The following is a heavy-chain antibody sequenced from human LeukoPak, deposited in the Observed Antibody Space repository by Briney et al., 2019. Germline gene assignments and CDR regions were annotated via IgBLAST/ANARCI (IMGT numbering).Heavy chain of an antibody. CDR3: ASGADELNL. J-gene: IGHJ5*02. CDR1: GGSFSGYY. D-gene: IGHD1-1*01. V-gene: IGHV4-34*01. CDR2: INHSGST. Sequence: PSETLSLTCAVYGGSFSGYYWNWIRQPPGKGLEWIGEINHSGSTNYNPSLKSRVTISVDTSKNQFSLKLSSVTAADTAVYYCASGADELNLWGQGILVTVSS.